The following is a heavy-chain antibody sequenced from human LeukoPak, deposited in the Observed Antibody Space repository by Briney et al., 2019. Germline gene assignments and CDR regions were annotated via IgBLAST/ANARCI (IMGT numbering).Heavy chain of an antibody. D-gene: IGHD6-6*01. CDR2: IIPILGIA. CDR3: ARDRGSSSSEHYYFDY. CDR1: GYTFTGYY. Sequence: SVKVSCKASGYTFTGYYMHWVRQAPGQGLEWMGRIIPILGIANYAQKFQGRVTITADKSTSTAYMELSSLRSEDTAVYYCARDRGSSSSEHYYFDYWGQGTLVTVSS. V-gene: IGHV1-69*04. J-gene: IGHJ4*02.